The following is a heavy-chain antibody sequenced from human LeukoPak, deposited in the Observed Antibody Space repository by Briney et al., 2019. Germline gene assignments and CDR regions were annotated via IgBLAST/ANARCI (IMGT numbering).Heavy chain of an antibody. CDR2: INSRGDVT. J-gene: IGHJ4*02. V-gene: IGHV3-21*01. Sequence: PGGSLRLSCAASGFTFTYYSMSWVRQAPGKGLEWVSSINSRGDVTFYTDPVKGRFTISRDNAKNSMYLQMTSLRAGDAAVYYCARGYYSDTTGYNPLDHWGQGTLVTVSS. CDR1: GFTFTYYS. CDR3: ARGYYSDTTGYNPLDH. D-gene: IGHD3-22*01.